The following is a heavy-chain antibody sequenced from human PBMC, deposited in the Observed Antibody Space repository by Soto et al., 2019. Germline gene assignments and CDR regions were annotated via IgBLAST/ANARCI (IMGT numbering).Heavy chain of an antibody. V-gene: IGHV3-23*01. CDR1: GFTFSGYA. D-gene: IGHD3-22*01. CDR3: VKGSSASRPYYFDY. CDR2: ITDSGGDT. Sequence: HPGGSLRLSCAASGFTFSGYAMSWLRQAPGKRPEWVSAITDSGGDTYYADSVKGRFTISRDNSKNTLFLQMSSLIAEDTALYYCVKGSSASRPYYFDYWGQGT. J-gene: IGHJ4*02.